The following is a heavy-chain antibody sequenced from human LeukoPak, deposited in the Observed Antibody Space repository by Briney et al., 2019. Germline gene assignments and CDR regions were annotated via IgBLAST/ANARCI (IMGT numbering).Heavy chain of an antibody. CDR1: GFTFSSYA. CDR2: ISGGGDST. Sequence: GGSLRLSCAASGFTFSSYAMTWVRQAPGKGPEWVSAISGGGDSTYYADSVKGRFTNSRDNSKNTLYLQMSSLRVEDAAVYYCAKDYLYRSSSNWGQGTLVTVSS. CDR3: AKDYLYRSSSN. J-gene: IGHJ4*02. D-gene: IGHD6-6*01. V-gene: IGHV3-23*01.